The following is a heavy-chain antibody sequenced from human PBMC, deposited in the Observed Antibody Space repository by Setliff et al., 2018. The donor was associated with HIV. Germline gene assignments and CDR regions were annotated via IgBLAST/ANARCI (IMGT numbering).Heavy chain of an antibody. D-gene: IGHD4-4*01. CDR1: GGSISSSTYY. V-gene: IGHV4-39*07. J-gene: IGHJ5*02. Sequence: PSETLSLTCTVSGGSISSSTYYWGWIRQPPGKGLEWIGNIHFSGNTRYNPSLKSRVTISVDTSKNQFSLKLNSVTAADTAVYYCARFSNTLNWFDPWGQGTLVTVSS. CDR3: ARFSNTLNWFDP. CDR2: IHFSGNT.